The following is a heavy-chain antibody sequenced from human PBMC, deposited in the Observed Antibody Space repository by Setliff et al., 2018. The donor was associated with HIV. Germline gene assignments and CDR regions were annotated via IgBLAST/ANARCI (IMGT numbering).Heavy chain of an antibody. CDR3: AKVGLYDSFGYANGLPDAFDT. J-gene: IGHJ3*02. Sequence: GGSLRLSCAASGFTFDDYAMHWVRQAPGKGLEWVSGISWNSGSIGYADSVKGRFTISRDNAKDSLYLHMNSLRAEDTATYYCAKVGLYDSFGYANGLPDAFDTWGQGTMVTVSS. V-gene: IGHV3-9*01. CDR1: GFTFDDYA. CDR2: ISWNSGSI. D-gene: IGHD3-22*01.